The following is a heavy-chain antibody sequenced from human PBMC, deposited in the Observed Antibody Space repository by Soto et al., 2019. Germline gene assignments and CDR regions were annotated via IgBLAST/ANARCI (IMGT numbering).Heavy chain of an antibody. Sequence: QVQLVQSGAEVRKPGASVKVSCKASGYTFTTYGIPWVRQAPGQGLGWMGWISGYDGHTKYAQKFQGRIIMTTDTSTSTVYMDLRSLRSDDTAVYYCAREGEMPYYYYGLDVWGQGTTVTVSS. CDR3: AREGEMPYYYYGLDV. D-gene: IGHD3-16*01. CDR2: ISGYDGHT. CDR1: GYTFTTYG. V-gene: IGHV1-18*01. J-gene: IGHJ6*02.